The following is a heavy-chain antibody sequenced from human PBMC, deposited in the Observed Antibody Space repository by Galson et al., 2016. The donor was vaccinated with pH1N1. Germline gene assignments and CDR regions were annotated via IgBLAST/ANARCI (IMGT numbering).Heavy chain of an antibody. CDR1: GYSFKSYW. CDR2: IYPGDSDT. Sequence: QSGAEVKKSGESLKISCKGSGYSFKSYWIAWVRQMPGKGLEWMGIIYPGDSDTRYSPSFLGQVIMSADKSISTAFLQWSSLNASDTAMYYCARRGINGTDFRGQGTLVTVSS. J-gene: IGHJ4*02. V-gene: IGHV5-51*01. D-gene: IGHD1/OR15-1a*01. CDR3: ARRGINGTDF.